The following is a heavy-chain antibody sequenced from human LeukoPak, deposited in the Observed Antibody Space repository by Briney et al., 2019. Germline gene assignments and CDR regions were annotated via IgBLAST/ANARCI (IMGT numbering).Heavy chain of an antibody. D-gene: IGHD2-2*02. CDR3: ARVCVVVPAAIRVQNWFDP. V-gene: IGHV1-18*01. J-gene: IGHJ5*02. CDR1: GYTFTSYG. CDR2: ISAYNGNT. Sequence: GASVKVSCKASGYTFTSYGISWVRQAPGQGLEWMGWISAYNGNTNYTQKLQGRVTMTTDTSTSTAYMELRSLRSDDTAVYYCARVCVVVPAAIRVQNWFDPWGQGTLVTVSS.